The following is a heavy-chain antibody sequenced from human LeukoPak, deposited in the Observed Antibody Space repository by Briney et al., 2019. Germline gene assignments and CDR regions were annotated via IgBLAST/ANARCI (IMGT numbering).Heavy chain of an antibody. J-gene: IGHJ5*02. CDR2: IQYDAIDI. D-gene: IGHD2-15*01. Sequence: PGGSLRLSCAASGIPFTRNGMHCVRQAPGKGLEWVAFIQYDAIDIKYGDSVKGRFTISRDNSKNTLYLQMNSLTTEDPAVYYCAREAGTVVIGRFDPWGQGTLVTVSS. V-gene: IGHV3-30*02. CDR3: AREAGTVVIGRFDP. CDR1: GIPFTRNG.